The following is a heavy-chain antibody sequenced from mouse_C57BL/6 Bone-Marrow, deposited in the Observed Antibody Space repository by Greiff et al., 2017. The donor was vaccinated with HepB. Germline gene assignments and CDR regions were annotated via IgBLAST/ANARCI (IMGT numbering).Heavy chain of an antibody. CDR1: GYSITSDY. V-gene: IGHV3-8*01. CDR2: ISYSGST. J-gene: IGHJ1*03. D-gene: IGHD1-1*01. CDR3: ARGYGSKEWYFDV. Sequence: EVKLMESGPGLAKPSQSLSLTCSATGYSITSDYWNWIRKFPGNKLEYMGYISYSGSTYYNPSPKSGISITRDTSKNQYYLQLNSVTTEDTATYYCARGYGSKEWYFDVWGTGTTVTVSS.